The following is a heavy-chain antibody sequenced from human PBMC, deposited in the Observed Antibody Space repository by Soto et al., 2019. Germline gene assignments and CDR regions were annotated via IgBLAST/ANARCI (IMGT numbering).Heavy chain of an antibody. CDR2: INPSGGST. D-gene: IGHD3-10*01. V-gene: IGHV1-46*03. CDR3: ARDEGYYYGSGSYGYYYMDV. J-gene: IGHJ6*03. CDR1: GYTFTSYY. Sequence: ASVKVSCKASGYTFTSYYMHWVRQAPGQGLEWMGIINPSGGSTSYAQRFQGRVTMTRDTSTSTVYMELSSLRSEDTAVYYCARDEGYYYGSGSYGYYYMDVCGKGTTVTVSS.